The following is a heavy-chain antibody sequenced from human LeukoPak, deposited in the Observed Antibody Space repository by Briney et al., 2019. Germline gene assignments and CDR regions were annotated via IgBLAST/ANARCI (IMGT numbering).Heavy chain of an antibody. V-gene: IGHV3-15*01. Sequence: GGSLRLSCAASKFTFSNAWMSWVRQAPGKGLVWVGRIYSKTDGGTIDYAAPVKDRFTISRDDSKNTLYLQMNSLKTEDTAVYYCATDWAPTRTSGRPFDYWGQGTLVAVSS. CDR2: IYSKTDGGTI. CDR1: KFTFSNAW. CDR3: ATDWAPTRTSGRPFDY. J-gene: IGHJ4*02. D-gene: IGHD3-10*01.